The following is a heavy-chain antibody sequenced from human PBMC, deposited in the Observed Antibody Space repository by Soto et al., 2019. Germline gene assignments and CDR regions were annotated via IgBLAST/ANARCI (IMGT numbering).Heavy chain of an antibody. Sequence: SETLSLTCTVSGDSLSSTTYYWAWIRQPPGRGLERIGSIYYTTNINYKSNYNPSLKSRVTISGDTSNNQFSLRLSSVTAADAAMYYCARRGRVCGGDCHNWFDPWGQGTLVTVSS. CDR2: IYYTTNINYKS. CDR3: ARRGRVCGGDCHNWFDP. V-gene: IGHV4-39*01. D-gene: IGHD2-21*01. CDR1: GDSLSSTTYY. J-gene: IGHJ5*02.